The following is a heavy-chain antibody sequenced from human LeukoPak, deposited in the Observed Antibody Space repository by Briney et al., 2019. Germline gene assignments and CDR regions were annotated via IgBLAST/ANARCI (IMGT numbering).Heavy chain of an antibody. CDR2: INPSGGST. Sequence: GSVKVSCKASGYTFTSYYIHWVRQAPGQGLEWMGIINPSGGSTSYAQNFQGRVTMTRDMSTSTVYMELSSLRSEDTAVYYCARDTVEMTTPGDYWGQGTLVTVSS. J-gene: IGHJ4*02. CDR1: GYTFTSYY. D-gene: IGHD5-24*01. CDR3: ARDTVEMTTPGDY. V-gene: IGHV1-46*01.